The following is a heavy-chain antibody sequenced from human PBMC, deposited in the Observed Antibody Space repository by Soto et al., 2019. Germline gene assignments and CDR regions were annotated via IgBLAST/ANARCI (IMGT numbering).Heavy chain of an antibody. D-gene: IGHD3-16*01. CDR3: ANHYDVLAPFDP. CDR1: GYTFTSYA. V-gene: IGHV1-3*01. J-gene: IGHJ5*02. CDR2: INAGNGNT. Sequence: ASVKVSCKASGYTFTSYAMHWVRQAPGQRLEWMGWINAGNGNTKYSQKFQGRVTITRDTSASTAYMELSSLRSEDTAVYYCANHYDVLAPFDPWGQGTLVTVSS.